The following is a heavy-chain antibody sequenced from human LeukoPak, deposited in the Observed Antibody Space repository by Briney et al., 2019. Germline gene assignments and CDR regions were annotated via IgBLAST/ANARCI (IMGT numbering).Heavy chain of an antibody. CDR2: INHSGST. D-gene: IGHD3-22*01. J-gene: IGHJ6*02. Sequence: SETLSLTCAVYGGSFSGYYWSWIRQPPGKGLEWIGEINHSGSTNYNPSLKSRVTISVDTSKNQFSLELSSVTAADTAVYYCARGVVGSGYTHYYYYYGMDVWGQGTTVTVSS. CDR1: GGSFSGYY. CDR3: ARGVVGSGYTHYYYYYGMDV. V-gene: IGHV4-34*01.